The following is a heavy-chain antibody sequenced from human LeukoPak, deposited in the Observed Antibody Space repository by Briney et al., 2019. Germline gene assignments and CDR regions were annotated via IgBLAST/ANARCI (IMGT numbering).Heavy chain of an antibody. D-gene: IGHD3-22*01. CDR3: ARGRRRLYDSSGSLGGWFDP. CDR2: INHSGST. Sequence: PSETLSLTCAVYGGSFSGYYWSWIRQPPGKGLEWIGEINHSGSTNYNPSLKSRVTISVDTSKNQFSLKPSSVTAADTAVYYCARGRRRLYDSSGSLGGWFDPWGQGTLVTVSS. V-gene: IGHV4-34*01. CDR1: GGSFSGYY. J-gene: IGHJ5*02.